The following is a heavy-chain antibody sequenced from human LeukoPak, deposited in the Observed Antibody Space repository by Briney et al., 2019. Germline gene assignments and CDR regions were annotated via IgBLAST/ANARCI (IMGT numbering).Heavy chain of an antibody. D-gene: IGHD3-3*01. J-gene: IGHJ4*02. CDR2: IYTSGST. CDR1: GGSISSYY. V-gene: IGHV4-4*09. Sequence: SETLSLTCTVSGGSISSYYWSWLRQPPGKGLEWIGYIYTSGSTNYNPSLKSRVTITENSSKNQFSLKLSHATAADTAVYFCGGLKGPGGDDFWSGYTNQIYYFDYWGQGTLVTVSS. CDR3: GGLKGPGGDDFWSGYTNQIYYFDY.